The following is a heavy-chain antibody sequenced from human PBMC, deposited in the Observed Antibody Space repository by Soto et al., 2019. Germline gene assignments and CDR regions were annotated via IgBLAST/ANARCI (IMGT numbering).Heavy chain of an antibody. D-gene: IGHD3-22*01. CDR3: ARGTSGYSF. Sequence: EVQLVESGGGVIQPGGSLRLSCAASGLDVSTNYMNWVRQAPGKGLEWVSMIYSSGTTYYAASVKGRFTISRDKSKNTLSLQMNSLRADDTAVYYCARGTSGYSFWGQGTLVTVSS. V-gene: IGHV3-53*01. J-gene: IGHJ4*02. CDR2: IYSSGTT. CDR1: GLDVSTNY.